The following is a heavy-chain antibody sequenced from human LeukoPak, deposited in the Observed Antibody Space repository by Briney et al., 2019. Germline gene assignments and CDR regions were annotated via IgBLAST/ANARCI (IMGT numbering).Heavy chain of an antibody. J-gene: IGHJ6*02. CDR3: ARDIAVAGPGFYYYYYGMDV. Sequence: GGSLRLSCAASGFSFSSYGMHWVRQAPGKGLEWVAVIWYDGSNKYYADSVKGRFTISRDNSKNTLYLQMNSLRAGDTAVYYCARDIAVAGPGFYYYYYGMDVWGQGTTVTVSS. CDR1: GFSFSSYG. V-gene: IGHV3-33*08. CDR2: IWYDGSNK. D-gene: IGHD6-19*01.